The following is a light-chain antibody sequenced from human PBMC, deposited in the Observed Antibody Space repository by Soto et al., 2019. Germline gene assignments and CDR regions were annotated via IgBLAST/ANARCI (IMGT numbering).Light chain of an antibody. Sequence: QSALTQPASVSGSPGQSITISCTGTSSDVGGYNYVSWYQQHPGKAPKLVIYDVSNRPSGVSNRFSGSKSGNTASLTISGLQAEDEAYYYCNSYTSSSTYVFGTGTKLTVL. V-gene: IGLV2-14*01. CDR3: NSYTSSSTYV. CDR2: DVS. J-gene: IGLJ1*01. CDR1: SSDVGGYNY.